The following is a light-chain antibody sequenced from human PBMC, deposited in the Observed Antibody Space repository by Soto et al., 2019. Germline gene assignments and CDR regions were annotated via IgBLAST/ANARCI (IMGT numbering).Light chain of an antibody. CDR3: QQYGSSPRT. Sequence: VLTQFPDTLSLSPGERATLSCRASQSVSSSSLAWYQQKRGQAPRLLIHGASSRATGIPDRFSGSGCGTDFTLTISRLEPEDFGVYYCQQYGSSPRTFGQGTKVDIK. J-gene: IGKJ1*01. CDR1: QSVSSSS. V-gene: IGKV3-20*01. CDR2: GAS.